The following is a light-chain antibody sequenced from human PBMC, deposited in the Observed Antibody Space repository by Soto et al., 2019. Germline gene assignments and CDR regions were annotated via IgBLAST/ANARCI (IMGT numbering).Light chain of an antibody. CDR3: QQYGNSLKT. V-gene: IGKV3-20*01. Sequence: EVVLTQSPGTLSLSPGERATLSCRASRSVSGNFFAWYQQKPGQPPRLLIYGASIRATGIPDRFSGSGSGTDFTLTISRLAPEDFAVYYCQQYGNSLKTFGQGTKVDIK. CDR1: RSVSGNF. CDR2: GAS. J-gene: IGKJ1*01.